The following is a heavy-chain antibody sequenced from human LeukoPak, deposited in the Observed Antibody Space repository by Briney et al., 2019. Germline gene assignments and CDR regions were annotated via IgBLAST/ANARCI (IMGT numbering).Heavy chain of an antibody. CDR1: GGSISSSSYY. CDR3: ARIGIAARGFDP. J-gene: IGHJ5*02. Sequence: SETLSLTCTVSGGSISSSSYYWGWIRQPPGKGLEWIGSIYYSGSTYYNPSLKSRVTISVDTSKNQFSLKLSSVTAADTAVYYCARIGIAARGFDPWGQGTLVTVSS. D-gene: IGHD6-6*01. CDR2: IYYSGST. V-gene: IGHV4-39*07.